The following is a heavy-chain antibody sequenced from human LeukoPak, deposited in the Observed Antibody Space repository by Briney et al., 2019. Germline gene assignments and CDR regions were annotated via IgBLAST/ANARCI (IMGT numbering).Heavy chain of an antibody. CDR3: AKGVRFLDWWILDY. Sequence: PGGSLRLSCAASGFTFSSFAMSWVRQAPGKGLEWVSAISGSDSTYYADSVKGRFTFSRDNSKNTLYLPMNSLRAEDTAIYYCAKGVRFLDWWILDYWGQGSLVTVSS. CDR1: GFTFSSFA. CDR2: ISGSDST. D-gene: IGHD3-9*01. J-gene: IGHJ4*02. V-gene: IGHV3-23*01.